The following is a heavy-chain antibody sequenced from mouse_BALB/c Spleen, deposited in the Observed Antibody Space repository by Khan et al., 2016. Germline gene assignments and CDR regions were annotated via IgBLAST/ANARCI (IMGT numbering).Heavy chain of an antibody. Sequence: QVLLKQSGAELARPGASVRLSCKASGYTSANYWMQWVKQRPGQGLEWIGSIYPGDGDTRYSQKFKDKATLTADKSSSSAYMHLRSVASEDSAVYYCADALFVYWGQGTLVTVSA. V-gene: IGHV1-87*01. J-gene: IGHJ3*01. CDR1: GYTSANYW. CDR2: IYPGDGDT. CDR3: ADALFVY.